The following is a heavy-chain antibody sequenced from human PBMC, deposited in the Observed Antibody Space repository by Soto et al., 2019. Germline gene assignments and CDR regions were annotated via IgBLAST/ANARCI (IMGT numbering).Heavy chain of an antibody. CDR2: ISYDGSNK. D-gene: IGHD3-22*01. CDR3: AKDAPYYYDSSGYYGPFDY. CDR1: GFTFSSYG. Sequence: HPGGSLRLSCAASGFTFSSYGIHWVRQAPGKGLEWVALISYDGSNKYYADSVKGRFTISRDNSKNTLYLQMNSLRAEDTAMYYCAKDAPYYYDSSGYYGPFDYWGQ. V-gene: IGHV3-30*18. J-gene: IGHJ4*02.